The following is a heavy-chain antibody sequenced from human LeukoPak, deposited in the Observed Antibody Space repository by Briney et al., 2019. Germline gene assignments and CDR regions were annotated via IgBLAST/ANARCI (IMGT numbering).Heavy chain of an antibody. CDR1: GGSFSGYY. J-gene: IGHJ6*02. Sequence: SETLSLTCAVYGGSFSGYYWSWIRQPPGKGLEWIGEINHSGSTNYNPSLKSRVTISVDTSKNQFSLKLSSVTAADTAVYYCATLRRDYYYYYGIDVWGQGTTVTVSS. D-gene: IGHD4-17*01. CDR3: ATLRRDYYYYYGIDV. V-gene: IGHV4-34*01. CDR2: INHSGST.